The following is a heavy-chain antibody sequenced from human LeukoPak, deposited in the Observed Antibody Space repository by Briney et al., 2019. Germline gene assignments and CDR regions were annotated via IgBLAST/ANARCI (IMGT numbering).Heavy chain of an antibody. V-gene: IGHV1-8*01. CDR1: GYTFTTYD. CDR3: ARGLGDYYDTSGYYYAVPAH. D-gene: IGHD3-22*01. J-gene: IGHJ4*02. CDR2: MNPNSGDT. Sequence: ASVKVSCKASGYTFTTYDITWVRQATGQGLEWMGWMNPNSGDTAYAQKFQGRVAMTRDTSISAAYMELSSLRSEDTAVYYCARGLGDYYDTSGYYYAVPAHWGQGTLVTVSS.